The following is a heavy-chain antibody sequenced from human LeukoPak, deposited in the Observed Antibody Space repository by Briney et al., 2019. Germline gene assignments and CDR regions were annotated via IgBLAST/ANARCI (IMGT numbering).Heavy chain of an antibody. Sequence: GGSLRLSCTASGFSFSIYSMNWVRQASGKGLEWVSYIVGSSSNIYYADSVKGRFTISRDNAKNSLYLQMDSLRAEDTAVYYCATDSPETAAFDYWGQGTLVTVSS. D-gene: IGHD1-1*01. V-gene: IGHV3-48*04. CDR3: ATDSPETAAFDY. J-gene: IGHJ4*02. CDR2: IVGSSSNI. CDR1: GFSFSIYS.